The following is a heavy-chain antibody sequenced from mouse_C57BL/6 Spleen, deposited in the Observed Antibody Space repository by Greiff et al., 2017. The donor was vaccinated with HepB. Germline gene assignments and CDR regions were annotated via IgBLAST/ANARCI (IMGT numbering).Heavy chain of an antibody. V-gene: IGHV3-6*01. CDR3: ARGDYDDWFAY. CDR1: GYSITSGYY. J-gene: IGHJ3*01. CDR2: ISYDGSN. Sequence: VQLQQSGPGLVKPSQSLSLTCSVTGYSITSGYYWNWIRQFPGNKLEWMGYISYDGSNNYNPSLKNRISITRDTSKNQFFLKLNSVTTEDTATYYCARGDYDDWFAYWGQGTLVTVSA. D-gene: IGHD2-4*01.